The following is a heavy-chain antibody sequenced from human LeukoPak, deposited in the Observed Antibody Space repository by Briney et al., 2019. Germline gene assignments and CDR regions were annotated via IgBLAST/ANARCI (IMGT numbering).Heavy chain of an antibody. CDR2: IYYSGST. CDR3: ARRGKNYDYVWGSYRSYYFDY. Sequence: SETLSLTCTVSGGPISSNNYYWGWIRQPPGKGLEWIGSIYYSGSTYYNPSLKSRVTISVDTSKNQFSLKLSSVTAADTAVYYCARRGKNYDYVWGSYRSYYFDYWGQGTLVTVSS. D-gene: IGHD3-16*02. J-gene: IGHJ4*02. V-gene: IGHV4-39*07. CDR1: GGPISSNNYY.